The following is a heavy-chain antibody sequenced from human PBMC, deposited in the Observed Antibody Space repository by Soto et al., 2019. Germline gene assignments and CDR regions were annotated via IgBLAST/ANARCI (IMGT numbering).Heavy chain of an antibody. J-gene: IGHJ4*02. Sequence: QVQLVQSGAEVKKPGSSVKVSCKASGGTFKSYAFTWVRQAPGQGLEWVGGIIPLFGTANYAQKFQGRITIAADESTNPGHMDLNTLPSEDTAGCFRAKEGGGVIGSWGQGTLVTVSS. CDR2: IIPLFGTA. D-gene: IGHD3-16*01. CDR3: AKEGGGVIGS. V-gene: IGHV1-69*01. CDR1: GGTFKSYA.